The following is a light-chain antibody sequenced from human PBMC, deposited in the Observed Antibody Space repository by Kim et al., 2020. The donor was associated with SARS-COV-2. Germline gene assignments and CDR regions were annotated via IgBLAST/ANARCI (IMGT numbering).Light chain of an antibody. CDR2: KDY. Sequence: SYELTQPPSVSVSPGQTARIPCSADALSKQYAYWYQQKPGQAPVMVIFKDYERPSGIPERFSGSSSGTTVTLTISGVQAEDEADYYCQSAGSSGVSVIFGGGTQLTVL. CDR3: QSAGSSGVSVI. CDR1: ALSKQY. J-gene: IGLJ2*01. V-gene: IGLV3-25*03.